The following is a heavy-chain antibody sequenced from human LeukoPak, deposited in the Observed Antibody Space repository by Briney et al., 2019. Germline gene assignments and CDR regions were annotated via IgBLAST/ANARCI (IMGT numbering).Heavy chain of an antibody. Sequence: RGSLRLSCAVSGFPFSDFAMSWVRQAPGKGLEWVSTLSGGGDNTYFADSVKGRFTISRDNSKNTLFLQMVSLRAEDTAVYYCAKFEGALLGNYYMDVWGKGTTVTVSS. J-gene: IGHJ6*03. CDR2: LSGGGDNT. V-gene: IGHV3-23*01. CDR3: AKFEGALLGNYYMDV. CDR1: GFPFSDFA.